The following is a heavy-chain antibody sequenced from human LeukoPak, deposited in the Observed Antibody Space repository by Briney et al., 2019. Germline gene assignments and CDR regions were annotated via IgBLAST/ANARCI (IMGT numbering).Heavy chain of an antibody. D-gene: IGHD3-9*01. CDR2: IYTSGST. CDR1: GGSISSGSYY. V-gene: IGHV4-61*02. CDR3: ARDRPGYDILTGYFQEVDWFDP. Sequence: SETLSLTCTVSGGSISSGSYYWGWIRQPAGKGLEWIGRIYTSGSTNYNPSLKSRVTISVDTSKNQFSLKLSSVTAADTAVYYCARDRPGYDILTGYFQEVDWFDPWGQGTLVTVSS. J-gene: IGHJ5*02.